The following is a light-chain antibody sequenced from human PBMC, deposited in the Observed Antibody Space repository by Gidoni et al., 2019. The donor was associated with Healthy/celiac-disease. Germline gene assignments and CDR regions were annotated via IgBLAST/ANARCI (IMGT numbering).Light chain of an antibody. Sequence: SYELTQPLSVSVALGQTARRTCGGNNIGSKNVQWYQPKPGQAPVLVIYRDSNRPSGIPERFSGSNSGNTATLTISRAQAGDEADYYCQVWDSSKVFGGGTKLTVL. CDR1: NIGSKN. CDR2: RDS. V-gene: IGLV3-9*01. J-gene: IGLJ3*02. CDR3: QVWDSSKV.